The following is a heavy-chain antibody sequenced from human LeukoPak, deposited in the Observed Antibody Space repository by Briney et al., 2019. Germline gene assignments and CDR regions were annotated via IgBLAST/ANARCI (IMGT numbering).Heavy chain of an antibody. CDR2: INHSGST. D-gene: IGHD2-21*01. Sequence: SETLSLTCAVYGGSFSGYYWSWIRQPPRKGLEWIGEINHSGSTNYNPSLKSRVTISVDTSKNQFSLKLSSVTAADTAVYYCARERGVIPIIDYWGQGTLVTVSS. CDR3: ARERGVIPIIDY. V-gene: IGHV4-34*01. J-gene: IGHJ4*02. CDR1: GGSFSGYY.